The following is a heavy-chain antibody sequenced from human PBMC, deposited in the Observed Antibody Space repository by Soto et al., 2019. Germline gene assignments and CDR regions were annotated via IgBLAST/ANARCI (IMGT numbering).Heavy chain of an antibody. J-gene: IGHJ4*02. CDR2: MNPDSANT. CDR3: ARAIRNQLLSDF. V-gene: IGHV1-8*01. D-gene: IGHD1-26*01. Sequence: QVQLVQSGAEVKQPGASVKVSCRASGYTFTNYDISWVRQATGQGLEWMGWMNPDSANTGYAQKFQGRVTMTRDTSISTAYMELNSLPSEDTAVYYCARAIRNQLLSDFWGQGTLVTVSS. CDR1: GYTFTNYD.